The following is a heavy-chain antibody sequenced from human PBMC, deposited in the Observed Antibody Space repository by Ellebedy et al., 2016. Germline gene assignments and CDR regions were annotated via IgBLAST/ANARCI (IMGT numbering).Heavy chain of an antibody. D-gene: IGHD3-3*01. Sequence: GGSLRLSCAASGFTFSTYWMHWVRQAPGKGLVWVSRINGVGTSTNYADSVKGRFTISSDNAKNTLYLQMNSLRAEDTAVYYCARDRPLEWTEIIDYWGQGTLVTVSS. CDR3: ARDRPLEWTEIIDY. CDR1: GFTFSTYW. CDR2: INGVGTST. V-gene: IGHV3-74*01. J-gene: IGHJ4*02.